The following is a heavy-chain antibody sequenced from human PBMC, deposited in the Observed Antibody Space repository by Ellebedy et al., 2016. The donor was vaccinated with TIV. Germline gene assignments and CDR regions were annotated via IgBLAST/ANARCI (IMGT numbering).Heavy chain of an antibody. J-gene: IGHJ5*02. CDR3: TREHRSSLPP. CDR2: ITGNGRGT. CDR1: GFSFSPQW. V-gene: IGHV3-74*01. D-gene: IGHD6-13*01. Sequence: PGGSLRLSCAASGFSFSPQWMSWVRQAPGKGLVWVSGITGNGRGTNYADSVRGRFVISRDNAKNILYLQMNSLGADDTAVYYCTREHRSSLPPWGQGTLVTVSS.